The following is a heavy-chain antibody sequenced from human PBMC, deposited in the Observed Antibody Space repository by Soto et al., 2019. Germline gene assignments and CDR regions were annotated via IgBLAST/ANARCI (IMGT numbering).Heavy chain of an antibody. CDR3: ARGAGTTPHYFYYYMDV. D-gene: IGHD1-1*01. Sequence: SVKVSCKASGGTFSSYTISWVRQAPGQGLEWMGRIIPILGIANHAQKFQGRVTITADKSTSTAYMELSSLRSEDTAVYYCARGAGTTPHYFYYYMDVWGKGTTVTVSS. V-gene: IGHV1-69*02. CDR2: IIPILGIA. J-gene: IGHJ6*03. CDR1: GGTFSSYT.